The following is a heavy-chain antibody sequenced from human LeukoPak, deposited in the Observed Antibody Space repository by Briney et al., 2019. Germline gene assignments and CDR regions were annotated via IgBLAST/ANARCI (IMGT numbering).Heavy chain of an antibody. Sequence: SETLSLTCTVSGGSISSNRYYWGWIRQPPGKGLEWIGSMYYSGSTYYNPSLKSRVTISVATSRNQFSLKLSSVTAADTAVYYCATLSPSSYAESNWYFDLWGRGTLVTVSS. D-gene: IGHD4-17*01. J-gene: IGHJ2*01. V-gene: IGHV4-39*01. CDR2: MYYSGST. CDR3: ATLSPSSYAESNWYFDL. CDR1: GGSISSNRYY.